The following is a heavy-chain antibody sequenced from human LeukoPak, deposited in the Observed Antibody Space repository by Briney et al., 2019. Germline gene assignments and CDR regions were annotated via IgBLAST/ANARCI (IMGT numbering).Heavy chain of an antibody. CDR1: GFPFRNFW. D-gene: IGHD4-17*01. CDR2: MNQDGSQK. CDR3: ARVPSTVGYFDY. V-gene: IGHV3-7*04. Sequence: GGSLRLSCAASGFPFRNFWMTWARHAPGKGLEWVADMNQDGSQKYYVDSVKGRFTISRDNSKNSLYLQMNSLRAEDTAMYYCARVPSTVGYFDYWGQGTPVTVSS. J-gene: IGHJ4*02.